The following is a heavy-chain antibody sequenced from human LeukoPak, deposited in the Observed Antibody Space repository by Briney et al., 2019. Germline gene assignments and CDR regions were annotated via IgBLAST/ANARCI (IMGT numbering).Heavy chain of an antibody. CDR3: ARVATGEVYDILTGYFQ. V-gene: IGHV1-2*02. CDR1: GYTFTGYY. J-gene: IGHJ4*02. D-gene: IGHD3-9*01. CDR2: INLNSGGT. Sequence: GASVKVSCKASGYTFTGYYMHWVRQAPGQGLEWMGWINLNSGGTNYAQKFQGRVTMTRDTSISTAYMELSRLRSDDTAVYYCARVATGEVYDILTGYFQWGQGTLVTVSS.